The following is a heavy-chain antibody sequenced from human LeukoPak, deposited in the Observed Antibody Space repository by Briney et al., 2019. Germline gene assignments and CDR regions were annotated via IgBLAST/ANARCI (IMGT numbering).Heavy chain of an antibody. V-gene: IGHV3-48*03. CDR1: GFTFSSYE. D-gene: IGHD6-13*01. Sequence: PGGSLRLSCAASGFTFSSYEMNWVRQAPGKGLEWVSYISSSGSTIYYADSVKGRFTISRDNAKNSLYLQMNSLRVEDTAVYYCAKGHSSSWSIMDYWGQGTLVTVSS. CDR2: ISSSGSTI. CDR3: AKGHSSSWSIMDY. J-gene: IGHJ4*02.